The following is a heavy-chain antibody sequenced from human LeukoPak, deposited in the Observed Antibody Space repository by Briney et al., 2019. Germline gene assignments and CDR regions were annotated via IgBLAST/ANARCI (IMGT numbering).Heavy chain of an antibody. V-gene: IGHV4-59*01. Sequence: NPSETLSLTCTVSGGSNTNYYWSWLRQPPGKGLEWLGYIYYTGSTSYNPSLRSRVTISVDTSKNQLSLKLTSVTPADTAVYARKAAAGIPPLYNWFDPWGQGTLVTPSA. D-gene: IGHD6-13*01. CDR3: KAAAGIPPLYNWFDP. CDR1: GGSNTNYY. J-gene: IGHJ5*02. CDR2: IYYTGST.